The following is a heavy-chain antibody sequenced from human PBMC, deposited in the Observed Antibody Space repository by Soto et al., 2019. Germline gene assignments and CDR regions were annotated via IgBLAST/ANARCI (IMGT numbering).Heavy chain of an antibody. V-gene: IGHV3-33*01. CDR2: IWYDGSNK. Sequence: QVQLVESGGGAVQPGRSLRLSCAASGFTFSSYGMHWVRQAPGKGLEWVAVIWYDGSNKYYADSVKGRFTISRDNSKNTLYLQMNSLRAEDTAVYYCARVNVDTAMAYWFDPWGQGTLVTVSS. CDR3: ARVNVDTAMAYWFDP. D-gene: IGHD5-18*01. CDR1: GFTFSSYG. J-gene: IGHJ5*02.